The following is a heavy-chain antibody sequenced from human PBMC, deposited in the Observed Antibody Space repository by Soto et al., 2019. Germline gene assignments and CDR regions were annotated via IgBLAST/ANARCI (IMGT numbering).Heavy chain of an antibody. J-gene: IGHJ6*02. V-gene: IGHV5-10-1*01. CDR1: GYSFTSYW. CDR2: IDRSDSYT. D-gene: IGHD2-8*01. CDR3: AREGSVDEDIVLIPPTYYYDYGMYX. Sequence: VEALKISWKGSGYSFTSYWISWVRQMPGKGLELMGMIDRSDSYTNYRPSFQGHVTISADKSIRTAYLQWSSLKASDTAMYYCAREGSVDEDIVLIPPTYYYDYGMYXWGQGTMVTVS.